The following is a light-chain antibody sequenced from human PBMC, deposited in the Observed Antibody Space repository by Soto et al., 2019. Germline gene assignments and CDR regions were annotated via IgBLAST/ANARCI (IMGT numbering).Light chain of an antibody. Sequence: DIQMTQSPSTLSASVGDRVTITCRASQSISSWLAWYQQKPGKAPKLLIYDASSLESGVPSRFSGSGSGTEFTLTISSLQHDDFATYYCQQYRPTFGQGTKVEIK. CDR1: QSISSW. CDR2: DAS. J-gene: IGKJ1*01. V-gene: IGKV1-5*01. CDR3: QQYRPT.